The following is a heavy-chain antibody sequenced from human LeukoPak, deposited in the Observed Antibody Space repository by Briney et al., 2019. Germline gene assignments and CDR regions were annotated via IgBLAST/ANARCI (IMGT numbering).Heavy chain of an antibody. CDR1: GFTVSSNY. Sequence: GGSLRLSCAASGFTVSSNYMSWVRQAPGKGLEWVSVIYSGGSTYYADSVKGRFTISRDNSKNTLYLQMNSLRAEDTAVYYCARDKSLWSRPYGMDVWGQGTTVTVSS. CDR2: IYSGGST. J-gene: IGHJ6*02. CDR3: ARDKSLWSRPYGMDV. D-gene: IGHD2-21*01. V-gene: IGHV3-66*01.